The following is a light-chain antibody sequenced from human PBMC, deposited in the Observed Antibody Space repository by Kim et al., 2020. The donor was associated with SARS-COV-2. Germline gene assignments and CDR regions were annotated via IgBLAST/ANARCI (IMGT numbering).Light chain of an antibody. CDR1: SSNIGSNS. Sequence: GQTVTISGSGTSSNIGSNSVSWFQQLPRTAPKLLIYDNDRRPSGIPDRFSGSASGTSATLDITGLQTGDEADYFCETWDTSLPSVVFGGGTQLTVL. V-gene: IGLV1-51*01. CDR3: ETWDTSLPSVV. J-gene: IGLJ2*01. CDR2: DND.